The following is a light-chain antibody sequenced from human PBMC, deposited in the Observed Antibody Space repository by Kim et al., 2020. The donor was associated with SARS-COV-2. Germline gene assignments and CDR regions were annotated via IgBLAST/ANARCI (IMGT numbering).Light chain of an antibody. V-gene: IGLV3-21*04. Sequence: PGKTARVSWWGTGIGSKSVNWYQQKSGQATILVIYYDSDRPSGIPERFSGSNSGNTATLTISRVEAGDEADYYCQVWDSSSDHRVVFGGGTKLTVL. CDR2: YDS. J-gene: IGLJ2*01. CDR1: GIGSKS. CDR3: QVWDSSSDHRVV.